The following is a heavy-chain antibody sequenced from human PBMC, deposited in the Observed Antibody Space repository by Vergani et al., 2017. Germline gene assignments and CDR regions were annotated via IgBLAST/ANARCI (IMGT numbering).Heavy chain of an antibody. D-gene: IGHD2-15*01. CDR3: ARDSDSAERFDP. CDR1: GASMNSGPDL. Sequence: QVQLQESGPGLVKPSQTLSLICTVSGASMNSGPDLWSWIRQPAGRRLEYIGRISFSGNTDYNPSLNSRVTLSIDTSKNQLFLSLTSVPAADSSIYYCARDSDSAERFDPWGQGTLVTVSS. CDR2: ISFSGNT. V-gene: IGHV4-61*02. J-gene: IGHJ5*02.